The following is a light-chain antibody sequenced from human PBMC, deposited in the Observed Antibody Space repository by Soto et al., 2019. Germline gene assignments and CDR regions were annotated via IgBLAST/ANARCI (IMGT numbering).Light chain of an antibody. CDR1: QDIASW. V-gene: IGKV1-12*01. J-gene: IGKJ4*01. Sequence: DIQMTQSPSSVSASVGDTVTITCRASQDIASWLAWYQQKPGKAPSLLIYAASHLQDGVPSRFSGSGFGTHFTLTISSLPPEDFATYYCLRVNTFPLTFGGGTKVEI. CDR2: AAS. CDR3: LRVNTFPLT.